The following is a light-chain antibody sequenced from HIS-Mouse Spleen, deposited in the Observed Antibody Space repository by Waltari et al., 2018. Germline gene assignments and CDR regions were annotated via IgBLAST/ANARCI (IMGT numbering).Light chain of an antibody. CDR2: RNN. CDR3: AAWDDSLSGPV. V-gene: IGLV1-47*01. J-gene: IGLJ3*02. CDR1: SPNLGSNY. Sequence: QSVLTQPPSASGTPGQRVTIPCSGSSPNLGSNYVYWYQQLPGTAPQPLSYRNNQRPSGVPDRFSGSKSGTSASLAISGLRSEDEADYYCAAWDDSLSGPVFGGGTKLTVL.